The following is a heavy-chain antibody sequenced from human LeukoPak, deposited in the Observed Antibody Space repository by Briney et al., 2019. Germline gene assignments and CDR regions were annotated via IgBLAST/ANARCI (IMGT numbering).Heavy chain of an antibody. CDR1: GFIFSNYN. Sequence: GGSLRLSCAASGFIFSNYNMNWVRQAPGKGLEWVSFISSSGSYIYFAESVNGRFTISRDNAKNSMYLQLNSLRAEDTAVYYCAKDLWRGSGSYPPNLAFDIWGQGTMVTVSS. D-gene: IGHD3-10*01. CDR3: AKDLWRGSGSYPPNLAFDI. V-gene: IGHV3-21*06. CDR2: ISSSGSYI. J-gene: IGHJ3*02.